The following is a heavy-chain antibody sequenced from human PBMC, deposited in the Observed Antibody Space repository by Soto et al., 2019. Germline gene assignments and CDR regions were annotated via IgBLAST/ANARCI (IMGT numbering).Heavy chain of an antibody. CDR1: GGSISSYY. V-gene: IGHV4-4*07. CDR2: IYTSGST. D-gene: IGHD1-26*01. CDR3: AREELGVPYGMDV. J-gene: IGHJ6*02. Sequence: SDTLSLTCTVAGGSISSYYWSWIRQPAGKGLEWIGRIYTSGSTNYNSSLKSRVTMSVDTSKNQFSLKLSSVTAADTAVYYCAREELGVPYGMDVWGQGTTVTVSS.